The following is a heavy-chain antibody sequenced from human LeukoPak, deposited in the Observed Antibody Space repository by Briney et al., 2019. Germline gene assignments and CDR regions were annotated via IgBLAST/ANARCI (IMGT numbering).Heavy chain of an antibody. CDR1: GYTFPSYD. Sequence: ASVKVSCKASGYTFPSYDINWVRQATGQGLEWMGWMNPNSGNTGYAQKFQGRVTITRNTSISTAYMELSSLRSEDTAVYYCARGQRMVRGARTRPYYMDVWGKGTTVTVSS. V-gene: IGHV1-8*03. J-gene: IGHJ6*03. CDR2: MNPNSGNT. CDR3: ARGQRMVRGARTRPYYMDV. D-gene: IGHD3-10*01.